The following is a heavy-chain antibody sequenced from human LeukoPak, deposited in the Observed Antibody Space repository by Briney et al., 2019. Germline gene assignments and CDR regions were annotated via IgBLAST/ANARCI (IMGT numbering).Heavy chain of an antibody. CDR1: GYSISSGYY. D-gene: IGHD3-22*01. CDR2: IYHSGST. Sequence: SETLSLTYTVSGYSISSGYYWGWIRQPPGKGLEWIGSIYHSGSTYYNPSLKSRVTISVDPSKNQFSLKLSSVTAADTAVYYCARRVFYYDGSGYLRSNYFDYWGQGTLVTVSS. J-gene: IGHJ4*02. CDR3: ARRVFYYDGSGYLRSNYFDY. V-gene: IGHV4-38-2*02.